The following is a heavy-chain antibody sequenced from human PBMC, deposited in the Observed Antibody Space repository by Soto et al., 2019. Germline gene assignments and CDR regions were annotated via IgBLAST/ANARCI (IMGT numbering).Heavy chain of an antibody. V-gene: IGHV4-31*11. Sequence: PSELLSLTCAVEGGSISGYYWSWIRQHPGKGLEWIGYIYYSGSTYYNPSLKSRVTISVDTSKNQFSLKLSSVTAADTAVYYCARRREAIYGMDVWGQGTTVTVSS. CDR3: ARRREAIYGMDV. J-gene: IGHJ6*02. CDR1: GGSISGYY. CDR2: IYYSGST.